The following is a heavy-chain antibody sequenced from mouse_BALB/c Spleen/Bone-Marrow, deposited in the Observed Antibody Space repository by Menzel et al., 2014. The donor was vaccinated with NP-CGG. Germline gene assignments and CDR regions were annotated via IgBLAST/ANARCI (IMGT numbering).Heavy chain of an antibody. CDR3: ARVITTGYYGMDY. CDR1: GYTFTDYT. J-gene: IGHJ4*01. D-gene: IGHD2-4*01. Sequence: VQLQQSGAELMRPGVSVKISCKGSGYTFTDYTMHWVKQSHAKSLDWIGVISTYYGDASYNQKFKGKATMTVDKSSSTAYMELARLTSEDSAIYYCARVITTGYYGMDYWGQGTSVTVSS. V-gene: IGHV1S137*01. CDR2: ISTYYGDA.